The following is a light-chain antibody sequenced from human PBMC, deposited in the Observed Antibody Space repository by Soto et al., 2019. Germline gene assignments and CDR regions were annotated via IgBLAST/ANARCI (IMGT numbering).Light chain of an antibody. CDR2: DTS. V-gene: IGKV3-20*01. CDR1: QSVPNTY. J-gene: IGKJ5*01. CDR3: QQYGNSEII. Sequence: EIVFTQSPGTLSMSAGERAVLSCRTSQSVPNTYVAWYQQQPGQAPRLLISDTSNRATGIPDRFIGSGSGTDFTLTISRLEPEDFAVFYCQQYGNSEIIFGQGTRLEIK.